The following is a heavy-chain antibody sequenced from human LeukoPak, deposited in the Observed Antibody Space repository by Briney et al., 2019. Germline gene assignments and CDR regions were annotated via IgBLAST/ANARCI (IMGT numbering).Heavy chain of an antibody. CDR1: GGTFISYA. V-gene: IGHV1-69*06. CDR3: ARCSPGDSSNFYAVLQY. D-gene: IGHD3-22*01. CDR2: IMPGFGTT. Sequence: AAVKVSCKDSGGTFISYAVSGVGLTPGQGLEGLGGIMPGFGTTTYAQRFQAKVTMTAEKSTNTAYVEISSQTSDDTAVYYCARCSPGDSSNFYAVLQYWGQGTQVTVST. J-gene: IGHJ4*02.